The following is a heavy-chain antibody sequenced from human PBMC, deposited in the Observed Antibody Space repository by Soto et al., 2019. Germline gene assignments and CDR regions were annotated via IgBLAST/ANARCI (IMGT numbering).Heavy chain of an antibody. V-gene: IGHV1-2*04. Sequence: QVQLVQSGAEVRKPGASVTVSCRSSGDSFNDYYIHWVRQAPGKGFEWMGWINPNGGVTKNAQKFQGSVSMTRDTSIRTVYMQLSRLRSDDTAVYYCARESGGATATLDYYYFYMDVWGTGTTVTVSS. CDR3: ARESGGATATLDYYYFYMDV. D-gene: IGHD5-12*01. J-gene: IGHJ6*03. CDR1: GDSFNDYY. CDR2: INPNGGVT.